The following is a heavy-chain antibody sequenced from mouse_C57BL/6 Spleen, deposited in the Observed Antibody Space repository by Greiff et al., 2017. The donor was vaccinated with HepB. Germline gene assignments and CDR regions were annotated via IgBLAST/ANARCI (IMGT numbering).Heavy chain of an antibody. J-gene: IGHJ2*01. CDR1: GYTFTSYW. CDR3: ARSTSWDGGDY. V-gene: IGHV1-52*01. Sequence: QVQLQQPGAELVRPGSSVKLSCKASGYTFTSYWMHWVKQRPIQGLEWIGNIDPSDSETHYNQKFKDKATLTVDKSSSTAYMQLSSLTSEDSAVYYCARSTSWDGGDYWGQGTTPTVSS. D-gene: IGHD4-1*01. CDR2: IDPSDSET.